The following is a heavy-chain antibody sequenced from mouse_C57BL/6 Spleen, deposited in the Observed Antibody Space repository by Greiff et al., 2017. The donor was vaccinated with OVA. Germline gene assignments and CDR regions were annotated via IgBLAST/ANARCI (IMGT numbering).Heavy chain of an antibody. D-gene: IGHD2-1*01. J-gene: IGHJ4*01. CDR1: GYTFTSYW. V-gene: IGHV1-55*01. Sequence: QVQLQQPGAELVKPGASVKMSCKASGYTFTSYWITWVKQRPGQGLEWIGDIYPGSGSTNYNEKFKSKATLTVDTSSSTAYMQLSSLSSEDSAVYYCARCKSSHYGNFYAMDYWGQGTSVTVSS. CDR2: IYPGSGST. CDR3: ARCKSSHYGNFYAMDY.